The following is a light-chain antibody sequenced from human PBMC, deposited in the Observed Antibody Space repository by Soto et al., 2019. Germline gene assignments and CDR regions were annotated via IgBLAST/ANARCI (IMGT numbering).Light chain of an antibody. J-gene: IGKJ5*01. Sequence: EFVLTQSPATLSLSPEERATLSCRASPTVRNNYLAWYSQQTGAAHNPMINDSGSKGAAVADSLSGGGSGRAFILTISRLEPEEFAVYYCQQRSKWLTTFGQGKRLEI. CDR3: QQRSKWLTT. CDR1: PTVRNNY. V-gene: IGKV3D-20*02. CDR2: DSG.